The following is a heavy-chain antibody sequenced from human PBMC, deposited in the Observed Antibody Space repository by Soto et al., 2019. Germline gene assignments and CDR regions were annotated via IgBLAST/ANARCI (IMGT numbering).Heavy chain of an antibody. V-gene: IGHV1-46*01. CDR1: GYTFITSYY. CDR2: INPTGTMT. Sequence: QVQLVQSGAEVKKPGASVKLSCNASGYTFITSYYTHCVRQAPGQGLEWMGIINPTGTMTKYSERFHVRLTMTRDTSTSTDYMELSPLTSEDTAVYFFARDTGYDHDAFDIWGQGTMVTVSS. CDR3: ARDTGYDHDAFDI. J-gene: IGHJ3*02. D-gene: IGHD5-12*01.